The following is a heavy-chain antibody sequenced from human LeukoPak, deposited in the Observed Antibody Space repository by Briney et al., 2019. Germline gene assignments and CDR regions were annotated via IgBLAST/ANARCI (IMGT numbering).Heavy chain of an antibody. V-gene: IGHV3-9*01. D-gene: IGHD3-9*01. CDR1: GFTFDDCT. J-gene: IGHJ5*02. Sequence: PGRSLRLSCEASGFTFDDCTMHWVRQVPGRGLEWVSSISWNSAYIYYADSVKDRFTISRDNAKNSVFLQMKSLRADDTAFYYCEKYDKSVGGFDHWGQGTLVTVSS. CDR2: ISWNSAYI. CDR3: EKYDKSVGGFDH.